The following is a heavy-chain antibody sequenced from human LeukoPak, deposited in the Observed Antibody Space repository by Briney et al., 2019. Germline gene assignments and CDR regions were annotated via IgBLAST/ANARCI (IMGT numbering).Heavy chain of an antibody. J-gene: IGHJ4*02. V-gene: IGHV1-18*01. CDR3: ATEGGWQPTDYGDHVY. CDR1: GYTFSSYG. D-gene: IGHD4-17*01. CDR2: ISPYNGNT. Sequence: ASVKVSCKASGYTFSSYGISWVRQAPGQGLEWMGWISPYNGNTNYAQKFQGRVTMATDTSTSTVYMELRSLRSDDTALYYCATEGGWQPTDYGDHVYWGQGTLVTVSS.